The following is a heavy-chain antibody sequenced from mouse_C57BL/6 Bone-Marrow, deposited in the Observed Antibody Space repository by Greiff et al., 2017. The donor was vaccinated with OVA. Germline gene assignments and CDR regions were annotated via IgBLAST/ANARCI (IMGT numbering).Heavy chain of an antibody. D-gene: IGHD2-4*01. CDR3: ARQGDDDYDGTLYYFDY. Sequence: DVKLLESGGGLVQPGGSLKLSCAASGFTFSDYYMYWVRQTPEKRLEWVAYISNGGGSTYYPDTVKGRFTISRDNAKNTLYLQMSRLKSEDTAMYYCARQGDDDYDGTLYYFDYWGQGTTLTVSS. V-gene: IGHV5-12*01. J-gene: IGHJ2*01. CDR2: ISNGGGST. CDR1: GFTFSDYY.